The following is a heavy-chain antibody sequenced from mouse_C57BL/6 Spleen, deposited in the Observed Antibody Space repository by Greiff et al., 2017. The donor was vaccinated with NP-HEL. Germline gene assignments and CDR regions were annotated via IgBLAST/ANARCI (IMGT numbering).Heavy chain of an antibody. CDR3: ARGSSYYFDY. V-gene: IGHV1-69*01. CDR2: IDPSDSYT. J-gene: IGHJ2*01. CDR1: GYTFTSYW. Sequence: VQLQQPGAELVMPGASVKLSCKASGYTFTSYWMHWVKQRPGQGLEWIGEIDPSDSYTNYNQKFKGKTTLTVDKSSSTAYMQLSSLTSEDSAVYDCARGSSYYFDYWGQGTTLTVSS.